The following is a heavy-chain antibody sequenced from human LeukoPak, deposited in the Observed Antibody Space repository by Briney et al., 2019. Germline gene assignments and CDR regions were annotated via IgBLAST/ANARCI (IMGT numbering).Heavy chain of an antibody. CDR2: IYHTGKT. D-gene: IGHD5-18*01. J-gene: IGHJ3*01. CDR3: AREGGSYDLGDDTFYV. CDR1: GVSITSFY. V-gene: IGHV4-59*01. Sequence: SETLSLTCTVSGVSITSFYWSWIRQAPGKGLEWIGYIYHTGKTKNNPSLKSRVTISVDTSKNQFSLKLTSVTAADTDVYYCAREGGSYDLGDDTFYVWGQGTMVTVS.